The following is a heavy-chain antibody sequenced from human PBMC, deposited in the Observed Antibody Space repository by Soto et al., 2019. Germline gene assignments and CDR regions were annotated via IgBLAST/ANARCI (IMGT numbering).Heavy chain of an antibody. CDR1: GYTFTNYG. J-gene: IGHJ4*02. CDR2: INTYNGNT. Sequence: QVQLVQSGAEVKKPGASVKVSCKASGYTFTNYGITWVRQAPGQGLEWMGWINTYNGNTKYAQRLQGRVTMTADTSTSTSYMELRSLRSDDMAVYYCARERGNYRYYDYWGQGTLVTVSS. CDR3: ARERGNYRYYDY. V-gene: IGHV1-18*03. D-gene: IGHD3-16*02.